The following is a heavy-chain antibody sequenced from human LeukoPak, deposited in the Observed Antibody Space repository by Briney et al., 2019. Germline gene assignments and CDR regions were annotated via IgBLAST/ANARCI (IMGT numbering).Heavy chain of an antibody. CDR1: GFTFSSYA. J-gene: IGHJ4*02. CDR2: ISGSGGST. D-gene: IGHD3-3*01. CDR3: AKGRRSSDGTYYDFWSGYYNDDYFDY. V-gene: IGHV3-23*01. Sequence: PGGSLRLSCAASGFTFSSYAMSWVRQAPGEGLEWVSAISGSGGSTYYADSVKGRFTISRDNSKNTLYLQMNSLRAEDTAVYYCAKGRRSSDGTYYDFWSGYYNDDYFDYWGQGTLVTVSS.